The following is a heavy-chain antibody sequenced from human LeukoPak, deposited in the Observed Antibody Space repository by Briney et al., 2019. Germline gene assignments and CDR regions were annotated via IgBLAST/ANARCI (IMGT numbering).Heavy chain of an antibody. CDR1: GYTLTELS. J-gene: IGHJ6*02. CDR2: FDPEDGET. V-gene: IGHV1-24*01. D-gene: IGHD3-10*01. CDR3: ATGPGLLRITMVRGVMDV. Sequence: ASVKVSCKVSGYTLTELSMHWVRQAPGKGLEWMGGFDPEDGETIYAQKFQGRVTMTEDTSTDTAYMELSSLRSEGTAVYYCATGPGLLRITMVRGVMDVWGQGTTVTVSS.